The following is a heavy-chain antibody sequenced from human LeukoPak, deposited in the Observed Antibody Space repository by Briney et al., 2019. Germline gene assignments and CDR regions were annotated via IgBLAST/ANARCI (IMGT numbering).Heavy chain of an antibody. D-gene: IGHD3-22*01. CDR3: ARVAYYYDSSGYYYFFDY. CDR1: GYTFTSYG. Sequence: ASVKVSCKASGYTFTSYGISWVRQAPGQGLEWMGWISAYNGNTNYAQKFQGRVTMTRDTSISTAYMELSRLRSDDTAVYYCARVAYYYDSSGYYYFFDYWGQGTLVTVSS. V-gene: IGHV1-18*01. J-gene: IGHJ4*02. CDR2: ISAYNGNT.